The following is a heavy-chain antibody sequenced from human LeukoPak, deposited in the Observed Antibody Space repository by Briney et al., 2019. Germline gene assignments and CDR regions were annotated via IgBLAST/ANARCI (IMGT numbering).Heavy chain of an antibody. V-gene: IGHV4-39*07. CDR3: ARDSENYDILTGYSY. CDR2: IYYSGST. D-gene: IGHD3-9*01. J-gene: IGHJ4*02. Sequence: SETLSLTCTVSGGSISSSSYYWGWIRQPPGKGLEWIGSIYYSGSTYYNPSLKSRVTISVDTSKNQFSLKLSSVTAADTAVYYCARDSENYDILTGYSYWGQGTLVTVSS. CDR1: GGSISSSSYY.